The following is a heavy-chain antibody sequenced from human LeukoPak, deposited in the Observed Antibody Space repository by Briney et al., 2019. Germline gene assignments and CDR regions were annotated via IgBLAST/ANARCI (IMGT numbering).Heavy chain of an antibody. CDR2: IIPIFGTA. V-gene: IGHV1-69*05. CDR3: ASSKGIAAAGTPHNWFDP. D-gene: IGHD6-13*01. Sequence: SVKVSCKASGGTFSSYAISWVRQAPGQGLEWMGGIIPIFGTANYAQKFQGRVTITTDESTSTAYMELSSLRSEDTAVYYCASSKGIAAAGTPHNWFDPWGQGTLVTVSS. CDR1: GGTFSSYA. J-gene: IGHJ5*02.